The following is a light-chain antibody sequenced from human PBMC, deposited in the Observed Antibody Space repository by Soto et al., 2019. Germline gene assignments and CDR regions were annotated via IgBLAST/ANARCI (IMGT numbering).Light chain of an antibody. CDR2: AAS. J-gene: IGKJ2*01. V-gene: IGKV3-20*01. Sequence: EIVLTQSPGTLSLFPGERATLSCRASQSVSRNYLAWYQQKPGQAPRLLIHAASTRATDIPDRFRGSGSGTDCTLTITRLEAEDFAVYHCQQYGDSPYTVGQGTKLEI. CDR1: QSVSRNY. CDR3: QQYGDSPYT.